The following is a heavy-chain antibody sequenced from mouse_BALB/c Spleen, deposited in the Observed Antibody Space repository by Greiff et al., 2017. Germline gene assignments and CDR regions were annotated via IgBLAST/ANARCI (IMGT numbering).Heavy chain of an antibody. V-gene: IGHV5-6-3*01. J-gene: IGHJ2*01. CDR2: INSNGGST. D-gene: IGHD1-1*01. CDR1: GFTFSSYG. Sequence: EVQRVESGGGLVQPGGSRKLSCAASGFTFSSYGMSWVRQTPDKRLELVATINSNGGSTYYPDSVKGRFTISRDNAKNTLYLQMSSLKSEDTAMYYCARDNYGFDYWGQGTTLTVSS. CDR3: ARDNYGFDY.